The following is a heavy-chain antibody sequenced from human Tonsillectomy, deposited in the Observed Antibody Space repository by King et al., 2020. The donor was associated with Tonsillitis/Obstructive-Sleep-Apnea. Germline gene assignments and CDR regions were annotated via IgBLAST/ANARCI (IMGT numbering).Heavy chain of an antibody. D-gene: IGHD3-22*01. CDR3: ARERKVNYYFDS. CDR1: GFTFDDYA. V-gene: IGHV3-9*01. CDR2: MSWHGGGI. J-gene: IGHJ4*02. Sequence: VQLVESGGGLVQPGRSLRLSCAASGFTFDDYAMHWVRQAPGKGLEWVSGMSWHGGGICYAVSVKGRFTIPRDNAKNSLYLQMNSLRTEDTALFYCARERKVNYYFDSWGEGALVTVSS.